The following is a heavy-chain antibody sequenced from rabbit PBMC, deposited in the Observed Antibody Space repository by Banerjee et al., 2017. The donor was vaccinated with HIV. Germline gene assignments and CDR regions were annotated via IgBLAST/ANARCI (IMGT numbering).Heavy chain of an antibody. CDR2: IYAGGSGST. Sequence: QQLVESGGDLVKPGASLTLTCKASGFSFSSGYNMYWVRQAPGKGLEWIGTIYAGGSGSTDYASWAKGRFTISKTSSTTVTLQMTSLTAADTATYFCAREDDDYGDYYFKLWGPGTLVTVS. D-gene: IGHD2-1*01. CDR3: AREDDDYGDYYFKL. V-gene: IGHV1S40*01. J-gene: IGHJ4*01. CDR1: GFSFSSGYN.